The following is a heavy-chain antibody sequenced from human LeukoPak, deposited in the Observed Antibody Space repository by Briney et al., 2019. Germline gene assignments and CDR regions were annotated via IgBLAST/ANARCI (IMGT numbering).Heavy chain of an antibody. Sequence: LSLTCAVCAGSFSGYYWSWIRQAPGKGLEWVSYISSSGSTIYYADSVKGRFTISRDNAKNSLYLQMNSLRAEDTAVYYCARALSGYSYVFYYGMDVWGQGTTVTVSS. V-gene: IGHV3-11*01. D-gene: IGHD5-18*01. CDR1: AGSFSGYY. J-gene: IGHJ6*02. CDR2: ISSSGSTI. CDR3: ARALSGYSYVFYYGMDV.